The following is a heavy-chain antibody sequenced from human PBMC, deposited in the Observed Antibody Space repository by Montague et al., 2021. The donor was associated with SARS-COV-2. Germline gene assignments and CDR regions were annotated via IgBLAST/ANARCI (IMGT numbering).Heavy chain of an antibody. J-gene: IGHJ6*02. CDR2: IHGRGDGT. CDR3: ARDQNHGMDV. V-gene: IGHV3-23*01. Sequence: SLRLSCAASGFTFSSHGMYWVRHPPGKGLEWVSEIHGRGDGTYYADSVKGRFTISRDNSKNTLYLQMNSLRVEDTAVYYCARDQNHGMDVWGQGTTVIVSS. D-gene: IGHD1-14*01. CDR1: GFTFSSHG.